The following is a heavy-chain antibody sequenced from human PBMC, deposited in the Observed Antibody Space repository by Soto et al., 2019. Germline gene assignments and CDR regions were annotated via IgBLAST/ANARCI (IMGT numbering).Heavy chain of an antibody. J-gene: IGHJ4*02. D-gene: IGHD2-8*01. CDR3: ARDVWQAFRE. V-gene: IGHV1-18*01. CDR1: GYTFTSNG. CDR2: ISANSGNT. Sequence: QVQLVQSGVEMKEPGASVMVSCKASGYTFTSNGISWVRQAPGQGLEWMGWISANSGNTNYAEKFQGRVTMTKDTSTSTVYMELRSLRSDDTAVYYCARDVWQAFREWGQGTLVTVSS.